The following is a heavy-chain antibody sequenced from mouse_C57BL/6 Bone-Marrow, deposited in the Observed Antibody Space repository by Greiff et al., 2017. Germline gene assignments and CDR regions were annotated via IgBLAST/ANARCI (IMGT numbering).Heavy chain of an antibody. CDR1: GYAFTSYW. V-gene: IGHV1-80*01. CDR2: IFPGDGDT. Sequence: VQLQQSGAELVKPGASVKISCKASGYAFTSYWMNWVKQRPGKGLEWIGQIFPGDGDTNYNGKFKGKATLTADTSSSTAYMQLSSLTSEDSAVYVCARRAYYVDLDYWGQGTSVTVAS. J-gene: IGHJ4*01. D-gene: IGHD1-1*01. CDR3: ARRAYYVDLDY.